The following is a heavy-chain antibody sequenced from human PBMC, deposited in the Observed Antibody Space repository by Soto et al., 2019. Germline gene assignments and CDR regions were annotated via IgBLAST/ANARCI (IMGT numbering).Heavy chain of an antibody. CDR2: INHSGGT. CDR1: GGSFSGYS. J-gene: IGHJ6*03. V-gene: IGHV4-34*01. Sequence: SETLSLTCAVYGGSFSGYSWTWIRQPPGKGLEWIGEINHSGGTNYSPSLKSRVTISEDTSKSQFSLKLSSVTAADTAVYYCARNPTYYAFWSGLTPPYYYMDVWGKGTTVTVSS. CDR3: ARNPTYYAFWSGLTPPYYYMDV. D-gene: IGHD3-3*01.